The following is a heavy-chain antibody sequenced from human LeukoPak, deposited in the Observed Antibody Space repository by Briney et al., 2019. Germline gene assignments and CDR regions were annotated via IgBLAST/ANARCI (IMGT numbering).Heavy chain of an antibody. Sequence: GGSLRLSCAASGFTFSSHNMNWVRQAPGKGLEWVSSISSSSNYIYYADSVKGRFTISRDNAKNSLYLQMKSLRAEDTAVYYCARGKTSQNIVTRKTYNWFDPWGQGTLVTVSS. D-gene: IGHD2/OR15-2a*01. CDR3: ARGKTSQNIVTRKTYNWFDP. J-gene: IGHJ5*02. CDR2: ISSSSNYI. V-gene: IGHV3-21*01. CDR1: GFTFSSHN.